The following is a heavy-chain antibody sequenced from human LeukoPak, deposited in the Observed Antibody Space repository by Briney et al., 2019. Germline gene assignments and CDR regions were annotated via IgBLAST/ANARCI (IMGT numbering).Heavy chain of an antibody. CDR3: ARTVYYYDSSGYPRIDY. V-gene: IGHV1-2*02. J-gene: IGHJ4*02. Sequence: AASVTVSCTGSGYTFTGWYMHCVRQAPGQGLEWMGWVNPNSGGTNYAQKFQGRVTMTRDTSISTAYMELSRLRSDDTAVYYCARTVYYYDSSGYPRIDYWGQGTLVTVSS. CDR2: VNPNSGGT. CDR1: GYTFTGWY. D-gene: IGHD3-22*01.